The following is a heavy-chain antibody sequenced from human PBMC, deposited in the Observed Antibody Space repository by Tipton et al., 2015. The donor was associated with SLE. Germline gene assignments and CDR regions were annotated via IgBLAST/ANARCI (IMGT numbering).Heavy chain of an antibody. D-gene: IGHD1-14*01. CDR1: GFTFSSYA. V-gene: IGHV3-30-3*01. CDR3: AERRNPYMDV. Sequence: SLRLSCAASGFTFSSYAMHWVRQAPGKGLEWVAVISYDGSNKYYADSVKGRFTISRDNSKNTLYLQMNSLRAEDTAVYYCAERRNPYMDVWGKGTTVTVSS. CDR2: ISYDGSNK. J-gene: IGHJ6*03.